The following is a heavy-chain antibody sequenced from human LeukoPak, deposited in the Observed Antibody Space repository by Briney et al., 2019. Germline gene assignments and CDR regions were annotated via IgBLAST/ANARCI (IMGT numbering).Heavy chain of an antibody. CDR1: GGSFGGYY. Sequence: SETLSLTCAVYGGSFGGYYWSWISQPPGKGLEWIGEINHSGSTNYNPSLKSRVTISVDTSKNQFSLKLSSVTAADTAVYYCARHIVVVPAARPVGYFDLWGRGTLVTVSS. D-gene: IGHD2-2*01. CDR2: INHSGST. V-gene: IGHV4-34*01. CDR3: ARHIVVVPAARPVGYFDL. J-gene: IGHJ2*01.